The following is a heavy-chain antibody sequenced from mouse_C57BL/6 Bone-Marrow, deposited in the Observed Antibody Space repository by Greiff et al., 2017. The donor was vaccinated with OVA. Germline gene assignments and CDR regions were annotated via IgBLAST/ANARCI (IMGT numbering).Heavy chain of an antibody. J-gene: IGHJ1*03. CDR3: TRNGDGGYFDV. CDR1: GFTFSSYA. V-gene: IGHV5-9-1*02. CDR2: ISSGGDYI. D-gene: IGHD1-2*01. Sequence: EVMLVESGEGLVKPGGSLKLSCAASGFTFSSYAMSWVRQTPEKRLEWVAYISSGGDYIYYADTVKGRFTISRDNAWNTMYLQMRSLKAEDTDMYDSTRNGDGGYFDVWGTGTTVTVSS.